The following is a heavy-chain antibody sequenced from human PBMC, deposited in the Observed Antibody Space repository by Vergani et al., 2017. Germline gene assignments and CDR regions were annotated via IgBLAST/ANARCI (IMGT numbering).Heavy chain of an antibody. Sequence: QVQLVQSGAEVKKPGASVKVSCKASGGTFSSYAISWVRQAPGQGLEWMGRIIPILGIANYAQKFQGRVTITADKSTSTAYMELSSLRSEDTAVYYCARARGRGIAAAGTYGYWGQGTLVTVSS. CDR2: IIPILGIA. D-gene: IGHD6-13*01. CDR3: ARARGRGIAAAGTYGY. J-gene: IGHJ4*02. CDR1: GGTFSSYA. V-gene: IGHV1-69*04.